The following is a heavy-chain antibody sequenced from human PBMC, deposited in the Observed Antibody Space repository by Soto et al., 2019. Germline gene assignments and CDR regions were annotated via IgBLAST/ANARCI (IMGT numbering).Heavy chain of an antibody. J-gene: IGHJ4*02. CDR3: ERHSIWLLLSDY. CDR1: RGSISNKNYY. Sequence: SENPSLTRNVSRGSISNKNYYWGWVRQPPGKGLEWIGSIYYTGNTYYNPSLKSRVTISVDTSKNQFSLKLDSVTAADTAVYFCERHSIWLLLSDYWGQGSLVTVSS. CDR2: IYYTGNT. V-gene: IGHV4-39*01. D-gene: IGHD3-22*01.